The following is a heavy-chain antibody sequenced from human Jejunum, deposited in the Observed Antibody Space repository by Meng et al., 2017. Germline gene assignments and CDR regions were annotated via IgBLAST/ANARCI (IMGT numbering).Heavy chain of an antibody. D-gene: IGHD1-26*01. V-gene: IGHV3-66*02. CDR2: IYTGGNT. CDR1: GLIVSSTF. J-gene: IGHJ4*02. CDR3: ARSWEGFDY. Sequence: GESLKISCAASGLIVSSTFMSWARQAPGKGLEWVSVIYTGGNTHYADSVRGRFTISRDNSKNTLYLQMNSLRPEDTAVYYCARSWEGFDYWGQGTLVTVSS.